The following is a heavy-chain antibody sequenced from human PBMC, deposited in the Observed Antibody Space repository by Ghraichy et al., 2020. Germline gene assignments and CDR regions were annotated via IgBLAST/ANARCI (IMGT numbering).Heavy chain of an antibody. V-gene: IGHV3-30*18. J-gene: IGHJ4*02. D-gene: IGHD1-26*01. Sequence: GGSLRLSCAASGFTFSSYGMHWVRQAPGKGLEWVAVISYDGSNKYYADSVKGRFTISRDNSKNTLYLQMNSLRAEDTAVYYCAKDTPENQVGATFDYWGQGTLVTVSS. CDR3: AKDTPENQVGATFDY. CDR1: GFTFSSYG. CDR2: ISYDGSNK.